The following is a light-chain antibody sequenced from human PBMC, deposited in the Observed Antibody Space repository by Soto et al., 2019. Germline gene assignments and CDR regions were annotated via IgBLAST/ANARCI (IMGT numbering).Light chain of an antibody. J-gene: IGKJ1*01. V-gene: IGKV1-39*01. CDR2: AAT. CDR3: QQGYNSFWT. CDR1: QPIGTS. Sequence: DIQMTQSPSSLSAFVGDSVTVTCRASQPIGTSLHWYQQKAGKAPKVLISAATKLQSGVPSRFSGSGSWTDFTLAISNLQPEDSATYYCQQGYNSFWTFGLGTKVERK.